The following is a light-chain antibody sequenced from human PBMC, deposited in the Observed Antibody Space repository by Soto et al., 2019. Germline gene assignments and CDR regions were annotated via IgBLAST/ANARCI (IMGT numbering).Light chain of an antibody. Sequence: QSVLTQPASVSGSPGQSITISCTGTSRDVVGYNYVSWYQQHPGKAPKFMIYDVSNRPSGVSTRFSGSKSGNTASLTISGLQAEDEADYYCNSYTTSNTRQIVFGTRTKVTVL. J-gene: IGLJ1*01. CDR3: NSYTTSNTRQIV. V-gene: IGLV2-14*01. CDR1: SRDVVGYNY. CDR2: DVS.